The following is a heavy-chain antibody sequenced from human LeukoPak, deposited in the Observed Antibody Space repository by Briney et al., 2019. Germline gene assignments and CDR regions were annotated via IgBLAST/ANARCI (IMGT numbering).Heavy chain of an antibody. V-gene: IGHV3-23*01. CDR2: ISGSGGST. D-gene: IGHD3-22*01. CDR1: GFTFSSYA. J-gene: IGHJ4*02. Sequence: TGGSLRLSCAAPGFTFSSYAMSCGRQAPGKGLGWVSPISGSGGSTYYADSVKGRFTISRDISRNTLYLQMKSLRAEDTAVYYCAKARGIYDNTGPDYWGQGTLVTVSS. CDR3: AKARGIYDNTGPDY.